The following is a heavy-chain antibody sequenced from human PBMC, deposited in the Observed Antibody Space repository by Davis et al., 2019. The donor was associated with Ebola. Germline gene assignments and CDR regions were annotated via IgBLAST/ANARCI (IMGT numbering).Heavy chain of an antibody. V-gene: IGHV3-30*18. J-gene: IGHJ6*02. D-gene: IGHD7-27*01. CDR3: AKGGLGTYYNYGMDV. CDR2: ISYDGSNK. CDR1: GFTFSSYG. Sequence: GESLKISCAASGFTFSSYGMHWVRQAPGKGLEWVAVISYDGSNKYYADSVKGRFTISRDNSKNTLYLQMNSLRAEDTAVYYCAKGGLGTYYNYGMDVWGQGTTVTVSS.